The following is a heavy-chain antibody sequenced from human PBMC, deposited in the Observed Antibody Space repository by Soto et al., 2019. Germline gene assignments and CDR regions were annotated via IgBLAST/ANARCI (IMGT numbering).Heavy chain of an antibody. Sequence: QITLKESGPTLVKPTQTLTLTCTFSGFSLSTSGVRVGWIRQPPGKALEWLALIYWDDDKRCSPSLKSRLTIPKYTTKNPLFVTKTNMNPVDTATYFCAHSALQTGDFVYWGQRTLGTFAS. V-gene: IGHV2-5*02. J-gene: IGHJ4*02. CDR1: GFSLSTSGVR. D-gene: IGHD1-26*01. CDR3: AHSALQTGDFVY. CDR2: IYWDDDK.